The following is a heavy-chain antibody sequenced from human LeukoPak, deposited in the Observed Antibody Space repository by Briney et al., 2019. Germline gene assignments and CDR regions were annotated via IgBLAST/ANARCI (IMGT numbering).Heavy chain of an antibody. D-gene: IGHD3-22*01. CDR1: GFTFSSYW. CDR3: AGATYYYDSSGYYNI. Sequence: GGSLRLSCAASGFTFSSYWMHWVRQAPGKGLVGVSRINSDGSSTSYADSVKGRFTISRDNAKNTLYLQMNSLRAEDTAVYYCAGATYYYDSSGYYNIWGQGTMVTVSS. CDR2: INSDGSST. J-gene: IGHJ3*02. V-gene: IGHV3-74*01.